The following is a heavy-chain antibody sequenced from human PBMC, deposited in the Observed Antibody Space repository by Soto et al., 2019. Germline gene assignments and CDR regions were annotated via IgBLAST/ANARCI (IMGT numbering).Heavy chain of an antibody. Sequence: SASLSLPCTGSFGSINTFYWSCFRQPAGKGLEWIGRIFSSGSTSFNPSLESRVAMSVDTSKNHFSLNLSSVTAADMAVYYCAREGSYSAYNFAHGIQLWSFDFWGQGALVTVSS. D-gene: IGHD5-12*01. J-gene: IGHJ4*02. CDR1: FGSINTFY. CDR2: IFSSGST. V-gene: IGHV4-4*07. CDR3: AREGSYSAYNFAHGIQLWSFDF.